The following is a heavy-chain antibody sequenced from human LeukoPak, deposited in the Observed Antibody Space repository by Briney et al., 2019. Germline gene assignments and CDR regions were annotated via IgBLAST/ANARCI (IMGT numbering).Heavy chain of an antibody. V-gene: IGHV3-21*01. CDR3: ASSFQRYCSSTSCYGEVPYDMDV. J-gene: IGHJ6*02. D-gene: IGHD2-2*01. Sequence: PGRSLRLSCAASGFTFSSYSMNWVRQAPGKGLEWVSSISSSSSYIYYADSVKGRFTISRDNAKNSLYLQMNSLRAEDTAVYYCASSFQRYCSSTSCYGEVPYDMDVWGQGTTVTVSS. CDR2: ISSSSSYI. CDR1: GFTFSSYS.